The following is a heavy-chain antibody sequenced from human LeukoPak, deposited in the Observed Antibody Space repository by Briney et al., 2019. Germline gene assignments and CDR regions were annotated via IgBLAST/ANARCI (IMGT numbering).Heavy chain of an antibody. J-gene: IGHJ6*02. D-gene: IGHD3-16*02. CDR3: ARQYYDYVWGSYRSYYYYGMDV. CDR1: GYTFNTYG. V-gene: IGHV1-18*01. CDR2: ISPYNGNT. Sequence: GASVKVSCKPSGYTFNTYGITWVRQAPGQGLEWMGWISPYNGNTNYAQKFQGRVTLTTDTSTSTAYMELSSLRSEDTAVYYCARQYYDYVWGSYRSYYYYGMDVWGQGTTVTVSS.